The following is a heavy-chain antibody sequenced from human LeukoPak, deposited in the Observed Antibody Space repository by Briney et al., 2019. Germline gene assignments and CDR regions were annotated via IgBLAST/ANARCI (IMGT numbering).Heavy chain of an antibody. Sequence: SASLTVTCTVSGYSFSSYYLSWVRQPPGKGLEWMGRIYTSGGTNNNPSVKSRVSMAVDTSKMQFCLKHSSVTAADTAEYYWAREVAAAGTYYFDSWGQGTLVTVSS. CDR2: IYTSGGT. J-gene: IGHJ4*02. CDR3: AREVAAAGTYYFDS. CDR1: GYSFSSYY. D-gene: IGHD6-13*01. V-gene: IGHV4-4*07.